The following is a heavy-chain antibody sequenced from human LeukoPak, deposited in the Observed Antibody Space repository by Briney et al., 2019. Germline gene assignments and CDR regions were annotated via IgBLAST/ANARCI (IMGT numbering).Heavy chain of an antibody. V-gene: IGHV4-30-2*01. CDR3: ARDPAGDTPGGYCSSTSRTCRFFRH. J-gene: IGHJ1*01. CDR1: GGSISSGSNS. D-gene: IGHD2-2*03. CDR2: IYHSGST. Sequence: SQTLSLTCAVSGGSISSGSNSWSWIRQPPGKGLEGIGFIYHSGSTYYNPSLKRRFTISVDRSKNPFSRKLSSVTAADTAVYYCARDPAGDTPGGYCSSTSRTCRFFRHWGQGTLVTASS.